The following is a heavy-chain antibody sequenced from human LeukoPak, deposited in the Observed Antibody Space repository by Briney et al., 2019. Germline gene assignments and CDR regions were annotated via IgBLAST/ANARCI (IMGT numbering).Heavy chain of an antibody. D-gene: IGHD3-16*01. CDR3: LHRYEADILF. CDR2: MYRKGGK. J-gene: IGHJ4*02. V-gene: IGHV2-5*01. Sequence: GPTLVYPTQTLTLTCTFSGCARSTSGVGVGWIRPPPGKALEWLALMYRKGGKGYRPSLKKRRTNTKGTCKTRVVLTMTNMDTVDTATYYCLHRYEADILFWGQGTLVTVSS. CDR1: GCARSTSGVG.